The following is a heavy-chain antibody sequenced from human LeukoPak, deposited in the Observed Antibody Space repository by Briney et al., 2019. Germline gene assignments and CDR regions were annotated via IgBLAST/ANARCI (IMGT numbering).Heavy chain of an antibody. CDR2: MNPNSGNT. Sequence: ASVKVSCKASGYTFTSYDINWVRQATGQGLEWMGWMNPNSGNTGYAQKFQGRVTMTRNTSISTAYMELSSLRSEDTAVYYCAGGLRPQGGVVAFDIWGHGTMRSVSS. D-gene: IGHD2-15*01. V-gene: IGHV1-8*01. CDR3: AGGLRPQGGVVAFDI. CDR1: GYTFTSYD. J-gene: IGHJ3*02.